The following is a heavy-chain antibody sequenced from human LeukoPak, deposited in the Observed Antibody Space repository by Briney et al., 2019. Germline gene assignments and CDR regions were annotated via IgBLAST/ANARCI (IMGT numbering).Heavy chain of an antibody. CDR1: GYSFSSYW. D-gene: IGHD2-2*01. CDR3: ARVGGCSSIGCLPPYYHYWYMDV. CDR2: IYPGDSDT. V-gene: IGHV5-51*01. J-gene: IGHJ6*03. Sequence: GESLKISCRGSGYSFSSYWIAWVRQMPGKGLEWMGIIYPGDSDTRYSPSFQGQVTISADKSISTACLQWSSLKASDTAIYYCARVGGCSSIGCLPPYYHYWYMDVWGKGTTVTVSS.